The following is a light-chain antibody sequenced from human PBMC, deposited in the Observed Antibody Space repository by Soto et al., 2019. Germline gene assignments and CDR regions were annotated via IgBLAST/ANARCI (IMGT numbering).Light chain of an antibody. CDR3: AAWADSLGAYV. V-gene: IGLV1-44*01. CDR1: NSNIGTNT. CDR2: TNN. J-gene: IGLJ1*01. Sequence: QSALTQPPSASATPGQRVTISCSGSNSNIGTNTVNWYQQLPGTAPRLLIYTNNQRPSGVPQRFSGSKTGTSASLAIGGLQSEDGADYYCAAWADSLGAYVFGTGPKVTVL.